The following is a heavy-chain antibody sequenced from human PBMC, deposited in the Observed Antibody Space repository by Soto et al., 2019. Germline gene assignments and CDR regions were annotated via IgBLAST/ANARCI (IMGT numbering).Heavy chain of an antibody. CDR1: GGSISSGSYF. CDR2: IYYIGST. J-gene: IGHJ5*02. V-gene: IGHV4-39*01. CDR3: ARHTGYSSGKRWFDP. D-gene: IGHD6-19*01. Sequence: PSETLSLTCTVSGGSISSGSYFWGWIRQPPGKGLEWIGSIYYIGSTSYNPSLRSRVTMSVDTSKNQFSLKLSSVSAADTAVYYCARHTGYSSGKRWFDPWGQGTLVTVSS.